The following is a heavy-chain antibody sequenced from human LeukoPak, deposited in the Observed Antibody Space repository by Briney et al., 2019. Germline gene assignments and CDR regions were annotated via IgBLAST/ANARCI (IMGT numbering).Heavy chain of an antibody. CDR2: ILNSGSA. Sequence: SQTLSLTCTVSGDSISSSGGYYWGWIRQHPGKGLEWIGYILNSGSAYYNPSLESRVTISVDTSKNQFSLKVHSVTAADTGVYYRARSILNTVRVSLRVFVFNVWGQGTTVSVSS. J-gene: IGHJ3*01. D-gene: IGHD5-18*01. CDR1: GDSISSSGGYY. CDR3: ARSILNTVRVSLRVFVFNV. V-gene: IGHV4-31*03.